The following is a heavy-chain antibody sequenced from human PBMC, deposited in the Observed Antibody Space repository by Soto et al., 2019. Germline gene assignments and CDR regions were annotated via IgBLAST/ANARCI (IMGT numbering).Heavy chain of an antibody. Sequence: PGGSLRLSCAASGFTFSTYAISWVRQAPGKGLEWVSAIDDSGFYTYYADSVKGRFTVSRDNSKNTLYLQMNSLRAGDTALYYRAKGFFSATACPRGQKTWFDPWGRGTLVTVSS. V-gene: IGHV3-23*01. CDR2: IDDSGFYT. CDR1: GFTFSTYA. CDR3: AKGFFSATACPRGQKTWFDP. D-gene: IGHD2-15*01. J-gene: IGHJ5*02.